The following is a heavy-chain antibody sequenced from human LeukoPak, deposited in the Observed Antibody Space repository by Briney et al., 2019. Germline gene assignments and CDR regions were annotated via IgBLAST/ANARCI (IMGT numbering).Heavy chain of an antibody. CDR1: RFTFSSYN. CDR2: ISASSGTI. J-gene: IGHJ4*02. D-gene: IGHD2-2*01. CDR3: SRESRPAALDY. Sequence: GGSLRLSCAASRFTFSSYNMIWVGQAPGKGLAWISHISASSGTIYYADSVKGRFTISRDNAKDSLYLQMNSLRAEDTAVYYCSRESRPAALDYWGQGTLVTVSS. V-gene: IGHV3-48*04.